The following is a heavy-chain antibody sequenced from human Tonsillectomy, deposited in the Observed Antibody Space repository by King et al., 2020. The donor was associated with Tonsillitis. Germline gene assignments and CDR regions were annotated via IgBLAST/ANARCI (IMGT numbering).Heavy chain of an antibody. D-gene: IGHD3-22*01. CDR3: AGDKGADYFDSGRGAFDV. CDR1: GFTFSNSD. Sequence: VQLVESGGGLVTPGVSLILSCATSGFTFSNSDMNWVRQAPGKGLEGGSSISSSSTYLYYADSVKGRFTISSDNAKNSLYPQMNSLRAGDTAVYYWAGDKGADYFDSGRGAFDVWGQGTMVTVSS. V-gene: IGHV3-21*03. CDR2: ISSSSTYL. J-gene: IGHJ3*01.